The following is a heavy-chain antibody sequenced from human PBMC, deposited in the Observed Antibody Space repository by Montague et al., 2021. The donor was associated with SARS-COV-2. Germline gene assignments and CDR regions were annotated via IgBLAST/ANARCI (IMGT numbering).Heavy chain of an antibody. CDR3: ARSGYESVGYYYIYPD. CDR1: GASFRGCNSY. CDR2: ISYSGST. Sequence: SETLSLTCTVSGASFRGCNSYWNCIRQPPGMGLEWVVYISYSGSTNYSPSLKSRVTISVYTSKNQLSLKVISATAAATAVYYCARSGYESVGYYYIYPDWGQGTLVTVSS. J-gene: IGHJ1*01. V-gene: IGHV4-61*01. D-gene: IGHD3-22*01.